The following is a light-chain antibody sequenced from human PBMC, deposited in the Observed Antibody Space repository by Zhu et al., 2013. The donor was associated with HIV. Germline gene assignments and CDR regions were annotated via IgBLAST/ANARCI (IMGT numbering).Light chain of an antibody. V-gene: IGKV1-39*01. CDR2: ATS. Sequence: DIQMTQSPSSLSASVGDRVAITCRASQMISTYLNWYQQKPGKAPKLLIYATSTLQSGVPSRFSGSGSGTDFTLTITSLQPEDFATYYCLQDYNFPYTFGQGTKLEIK. CDR1: QMISTY. J-gene: IGKJ2*01. CDR3: LQDYNFPYT.